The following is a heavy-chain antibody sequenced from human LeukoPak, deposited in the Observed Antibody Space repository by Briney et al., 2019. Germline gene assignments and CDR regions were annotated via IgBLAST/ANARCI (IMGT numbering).Heavy chain of an antibody. CDR2: IKEDGSEK. Sequence: PGGSLTLSCAASGFTFSSYAMTWVRQAPGRELEWVASIKEDGSEKQYVESVRGRFTISRDNAKNSLYLQMSSLTAEDTAVYYCVGNVEFWGQGTLVSVSS. CDR1: GFTFSSYA. J-gene: IGHJ4*02. V-gene: IGHV3-7*02. CDR3: VGNVEF.